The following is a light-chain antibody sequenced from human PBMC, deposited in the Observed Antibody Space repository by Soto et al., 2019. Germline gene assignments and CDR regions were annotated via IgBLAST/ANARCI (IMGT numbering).Light chain of an antibody. CDR2: GNR. Sequence: QSAVTQPPSVSGAPGQRVTISCTGSSSNLGAGYDVHWYQLLPGTAPKLLIYGNRNRPSGVPDRFSGSKSGTSASLAITGLKAEDEADYYCQSYDNSLGVCYVFGTGTKVTVL. CDR1: SSNLGAGYD. J-gene: IGLJ1*01. V-gene: IGLV1-40*02. CDR3: QSYDNSLGVCYV.